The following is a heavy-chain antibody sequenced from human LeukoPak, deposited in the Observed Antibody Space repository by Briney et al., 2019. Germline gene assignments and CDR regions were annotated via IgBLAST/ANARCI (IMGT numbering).Heavy chain of an antibody. V-gene: IGHV3-21*01. J-gene: IGHJ6*04. CDR2: IGGSSSYI. CDR3: ARALAAAGTKNYYYHYGMDG. D-gene: IGHD6-13*01. Sequence: PWGSLRLSCAASGFTFSTYSMNWVRQAPGKGLEWVSSIGGSSSYIYYADSVKGRFTISRDNAKNSLYLQMTSLRAEDTAVYYCARALAAAGTKNYYYHYGMDGWGKGTTVTVSS. CDR1: GFTFSTYS.